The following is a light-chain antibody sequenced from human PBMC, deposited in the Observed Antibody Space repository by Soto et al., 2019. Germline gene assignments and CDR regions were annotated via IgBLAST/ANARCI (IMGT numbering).Light chain of an antibody. CDR3: QQYNDWPWT. CDR1: QSVSSN. CDR2: GAS. Sequence: EIVLTQSPAALSLSPGERATLSCRASQSVSSNLAWHQQKPGQAPRLLIYGASTRATGIPDRFSGNGSGTEFTLTISSLQSEDCAVYYCQQYNDWPWTFGQGTKVEIK. J-gene: IGKJ1*01. V-gene: IGKV3-15*01.